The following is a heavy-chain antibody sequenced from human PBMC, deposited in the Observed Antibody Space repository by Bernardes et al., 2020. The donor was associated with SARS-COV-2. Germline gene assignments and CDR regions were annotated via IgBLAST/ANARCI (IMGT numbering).Heavy chain of an antibody. J-gene: IGHJ4*02. CDR2: ISPHNGNT. CDR3: ARDELFDSRGVTYRILDN. Sequence: ASVKVSCKATGYSFIAYGLSWVRQAPGQGLEWVGWISPHNGNTFYAQNFQDRVTVTADTSTNMAYMELDRLRFDDTAVYYCARDELFDSRGVTYRILDNWGQGTLVSVSA. V-gene: IGHV1-18*01. D-gene: IGHD3-22*01. CDR1: GYSFIAYG.